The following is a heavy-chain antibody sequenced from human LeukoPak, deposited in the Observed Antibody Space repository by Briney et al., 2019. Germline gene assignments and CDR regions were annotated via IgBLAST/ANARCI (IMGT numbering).Heavy chain of an antibody. V-gene: IGHV3-23*01. CDR2: ISGSGRST. CDR1: GFTFSSYA. D-gene: IGHD6-13*01. CDR3: ARDRQQLANFDY. Sequence: PGGSLRLSCAASGFTFSSYAMSWVRQAPGKGLEWVSAISGSGRSTYYADSVKGRFTISRDNSKTTLYLQMNSLRAEDTAVYFCARDRQQLANFDYWGQGALVTVSS. J-gene: IGHJ4*02.